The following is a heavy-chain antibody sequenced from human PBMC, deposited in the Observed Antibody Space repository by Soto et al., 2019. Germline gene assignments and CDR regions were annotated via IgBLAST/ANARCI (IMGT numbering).Heavy chain of an antibody. CDR2: IYSGGGT. CDR3: ARAHSGYDRYYYYMDV. CDR1: GFTVSSNH. J-gene: IGHJ6*03. D-gene: IGHD5-12*01. V-gene: IGHV3-66*01. Sequence: GGSLRLSCAASGFTVSSNHMSWVRQAPGKGLEWISVIYSGGGTFYTDSVKGRFTISRDNSKNTLYLQMNSLRAEDTAVYYCARAHSGYDRYYYYMDVWGKGTTVTVSS.